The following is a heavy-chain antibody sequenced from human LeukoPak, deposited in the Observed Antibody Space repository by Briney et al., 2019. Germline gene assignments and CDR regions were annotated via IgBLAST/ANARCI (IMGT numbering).Heavy chain of an antibody. CDR3: ARDEVGLQASAMDV. J-gene: IGHJ6*03. CDR1: GFTFSDYG. Sequence: PGGSLRLSCAASGFTFSDYGMHWVRQAPGKGLEWVTVISNEGRVQYYANSVKGRFTISRDNSKNTLYLQMGSLRAEDMAVYYCARDEVGLQASAMDVWGKGTTVTVSS. V-gene: IGHV3-30*03. CDR2: ISNEGRVQ. D-gene: IGHD4-11*01.